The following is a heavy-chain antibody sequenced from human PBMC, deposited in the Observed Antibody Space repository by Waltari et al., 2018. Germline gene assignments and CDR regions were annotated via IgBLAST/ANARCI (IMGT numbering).Heavy chain of an antibody. V-gene: IGHV4-61*09. CDR2: VYTSGGT. CDR3: ARGSRDGYSRAPGY. D-gene: IGHD5-18*01. CDR1: GGSISSGSYY. J-gene: IGHJ4*02. Sequence: QVQLQESGLGLVKPSQTLSLTCTVSGGSISSGSYYWSWIRQPAGKGLEWIGYVYTSGGTNYNPSLKSRVTISVDTSKNQFSLKLSSVTAADTAVYYCARGSRDGYSRAPGYWGQGTLVTVSS.